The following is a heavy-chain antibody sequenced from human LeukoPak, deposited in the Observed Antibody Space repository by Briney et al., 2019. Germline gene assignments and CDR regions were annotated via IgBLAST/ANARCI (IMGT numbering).Heavy chain of an antibody. D-gene: IGHD2-2*02. CDR1: GYTFTGHY. CDR3: ARVVVPAAIPWFDP. CDR2: INPNSGGT. V-gene: IGHV1-2*02. J-gene: IGHJ5*02. Sequence: GSVKVSCKASGYTFTGHYMHWVRQAPGQGLEWMGWINPNSGGTNYAQKFQGRVTMTRDTSISTAYMELSRLRSDDTAVYYCARVVVPAAIPWFDPWGQGTLVTVSS.